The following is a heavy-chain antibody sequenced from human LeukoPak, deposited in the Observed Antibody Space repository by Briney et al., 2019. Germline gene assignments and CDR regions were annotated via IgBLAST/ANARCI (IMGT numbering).Heavy chain of an antibody. V-gene: IGHV4-34*01. Sequence: PSETLSLTCAVYGGSFSGYYWSWIRQPPGKGLEWIGEINHSGSSNHNPSLKSRVTISVDTSKNQFSLKLSSVTAADTAVYYCARGGVQLRFPWGNWGQGTLVTVSS. CDR2: INHSGSS. CDR3: ARGGVQLRFPWGN. D-gene: IGHD5-18*01. CDR1: GGSFSGYY. J-gene: IGHJ4*02.